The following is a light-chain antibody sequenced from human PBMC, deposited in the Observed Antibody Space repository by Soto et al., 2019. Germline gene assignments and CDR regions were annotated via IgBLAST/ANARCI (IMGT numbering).Light chain of an antibody. CDR3: QQLNSYPLT. J-gene: IGKJ4*01. CDR1: QGISSY. Sequence: DIQLTQSPSFLSASVGDRVTITCRASQGISSYLAWYQQTPGKAPKLLIYASSILQSGVPSRFSGSGSGTEFTLTISSLQPEDSATYYCQQLNSYPLTFGEGTKVEIK. V-gene: IGKV1-9*01. CDR2: ASS.